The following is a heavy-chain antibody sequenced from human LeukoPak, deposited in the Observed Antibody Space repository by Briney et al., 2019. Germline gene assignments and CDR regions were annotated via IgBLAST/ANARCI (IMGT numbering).Heavy chain of an antibody. CDR3: AMLNSGSHSYNGMDV. CDR1: GFTFSSYW. Sequence: PGGSLRLSCEGSGFTFSSYWMSWVRQAPGKGLEWVSAISGSGDNIYYADSVKGRFTMSRDNSKNTLYLQMNSLRAEDAAVYYCAMLNSGSHSYNGMDVWGQGTTVTVSS. V-gene: IGHV3-23*01. J-gene: IGHJ6*02. D-gene: IGHD1-26*01. CDR2: ISGSGDNI.